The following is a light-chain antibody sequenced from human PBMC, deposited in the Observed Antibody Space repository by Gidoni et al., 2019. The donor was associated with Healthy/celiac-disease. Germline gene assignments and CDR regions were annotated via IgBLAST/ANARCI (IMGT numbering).Light chain of an antibody. J-gene: IGLJ3*02. V-gene: IGLV1-47*01. Sequence: HSAHTHPPSASATRGQSVPISCSGSSSNIGSNYVYWYQQLPGTAPKLLIYRNNQRPSGVPDRFSGSKSGTSASLAISGLRSEDEADYYCAAWDDSLSGDWVFGGGTKLTVL. CDR2: RNN. CDR1: SSNIGSNY. CDR3: AAWDDSLSGDWV.